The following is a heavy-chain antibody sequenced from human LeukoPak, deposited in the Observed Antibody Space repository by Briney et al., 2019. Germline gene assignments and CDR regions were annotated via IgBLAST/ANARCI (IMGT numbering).Heavy chain of an antibody. CDR2: INPNGGGT. Sequence: ASVKVSCKASGYTFTGYYMHWVRQAPGQGLEWMGWINPNGGGTNYAQKFQGRVTMTRDTSISTAYMELSRLRSDDTAVYYCARSPRRDGYNLFDYWGQGTLVTVSS. CDR3: ARSPRRDGYNLFDY. J-gene: IGHJ4*02. V-gene: IGHV1-2*02. D-gene: IGHD5-24*01. CDR1: GYTFTGYY.